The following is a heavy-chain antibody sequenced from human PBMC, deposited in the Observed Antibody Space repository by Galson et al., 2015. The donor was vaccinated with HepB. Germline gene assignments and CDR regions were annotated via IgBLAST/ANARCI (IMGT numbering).Heavy chain of an antibody. CDR2: IIPILGIA. J-gene: IGHJ6*03. D-gene: IGHD2-21*01. CDR1: GGTFSTCA. CDR3: ARANRYCGSDCYLGMDV. Sequence: SVKVSCKASGGTFSTCAITWVRQAPGQGLEWMGTIIPILGIAINAHKLQGRVTITADKSTSTAYMELSSLRSDDTAVYYCARANRYCGSDCYLGMDVWGKGTTVTVSS. V-gene: IGHV1-69*04.